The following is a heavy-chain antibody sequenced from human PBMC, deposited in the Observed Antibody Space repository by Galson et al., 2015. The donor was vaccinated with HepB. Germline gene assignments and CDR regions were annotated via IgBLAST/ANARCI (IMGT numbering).Heavy chain of an antibody. Sequence: SLRLSCAASGFAFSSFGLHWVRQAPGKGLEWVALTSDDGSNKYYADSVKGRFTISRDNSKNTLYLQMNSLRVEDTAVYYCAKDQGGLLRLSPVFDYWGQGTLVTVSS. CDR3: AKDQGGLLRLSPVFDY. V-gene: IGHV3-30*18. CDR2: TSDDGSNK. CDR1: GFAFSSFG. J-gene: IGHJ4*02. D-gene: IGHD5-12*01.